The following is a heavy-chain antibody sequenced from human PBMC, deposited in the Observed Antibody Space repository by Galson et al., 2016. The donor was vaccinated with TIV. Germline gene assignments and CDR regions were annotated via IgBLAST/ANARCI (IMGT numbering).Heavy chain of an antibody. D-gene: IGHD5/OR15-5a*01. J-gene: IGHJ4*02. CDR1: GGSISSSSYY. CDR3: ARSRYRVDVGSCFDY. V-gene: IGHV4-39*07. Sequence: ETLSLTCTVSGGSISSSSYYWGWIRQPPGKGLEWIGSMYYSVNTYYSPSLRSRVTISVDTSKKQFSLKLNSVTAADTAVYYCARSRYRVDVGSCFDYWGQGILVTVSS. CDR2: MYYSVNT.